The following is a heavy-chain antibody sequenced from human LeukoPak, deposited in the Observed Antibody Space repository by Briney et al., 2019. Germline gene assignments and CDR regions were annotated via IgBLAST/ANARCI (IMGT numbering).Heavy chain of an antibody. CDR3: ARDNSVGDNAWWFDP. CDR1: GYTFTRYY. V-gene: IGHV1-46*01. Sequence: ASVKVSCKASGYTFTRYYMHWVGQAPGQGLEWMGLINPTGGSTGYAQKFQGRVTMTRDMSTSTDYMELSSLRSEDTAIYYCARDNSVGDNAWWFDPWGQGTLVTVSS. J-gene: IGHJ5*02. CDR2: INPTGGST. D-gene: IGHD1-26*01.